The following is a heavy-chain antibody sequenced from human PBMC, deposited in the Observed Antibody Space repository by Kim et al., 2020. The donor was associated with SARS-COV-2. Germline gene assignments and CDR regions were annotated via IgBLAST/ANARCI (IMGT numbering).Heavy chain of an antibody. V-gene: IGHV5-10-1*01. CDR1: GYSFTSYW. CDR3: ARRARGSSGWHPPGLEVVY. J-gene: IGHJ4*02. CDR2: IDPSDSYT. Sequence: GESLKISCKGSGYSFTSYWISWVRQMPGKGLEWMGRIDPSDSYTNYSPSFQGHVTISADKSISTAYLQWSSLKASDTAMYYCARRARGSSGWHPPGLEVVYWGQGTLVTVSS. D-gene: IGHD6-19*01.